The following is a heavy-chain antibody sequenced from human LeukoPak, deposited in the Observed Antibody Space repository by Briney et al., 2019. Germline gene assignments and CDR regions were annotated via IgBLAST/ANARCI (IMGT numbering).Heavy chain of an antibody. J-gene: IGHJ1*01. CDR2: IYSGGST. D-gene: IGHD2-8*01. CDR3: ASMYFSQYLQH. Sequence: GGSLRLSRAASGFTVNSNYMSWVRQAPRKGLEWVSVIYSGGSTYYADSVKGRFTISRDNSKNTLYLQMNSLRAEDTAVYYCASMYFSQYLQHWGQSTLVTVSS. V-gene: IGHV3-53*01. CDR1: GFTVNSNY.